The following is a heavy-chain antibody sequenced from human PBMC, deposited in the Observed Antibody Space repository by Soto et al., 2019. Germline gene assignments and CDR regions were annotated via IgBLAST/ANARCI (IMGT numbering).Heavy chain of an antibody. D-gene: IGHD3-16*01. CDR1: GGSFSGYY. CDR3: AKVRLTIDY. CDR2: INHSGRT. Sequence: SETLSLTCAVYGGSFSGYYWSWIRQPPGKGLEWIGEINHSGRTNYNPSLKSRVTISVDTSKNQFSLKLSSVTAADTAVYYCAKVRLTIDYWGQGTLVTVSS. J-gene: IGHJ4*02. V-gene: IGHV4-34*01.